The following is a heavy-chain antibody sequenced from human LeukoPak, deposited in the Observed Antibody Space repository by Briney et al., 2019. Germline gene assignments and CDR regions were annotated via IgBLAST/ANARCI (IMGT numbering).Heavy chain of an antibody. V-gene: IGHV1-18*01. J-gene: IGHJ3*01. Sequence: ASVKVSCKASGYTFTSYGISWVRQAPGQGLEWMGWISAYNGNTNYAQKLQGRVTMTADTSTSTAFMELRSLRSDDTAVYYCARDRIVGAEDDAFHFWGQGTMVTVSS. D-gene: IGHD1-26*01. CDR3: ARDRIVGAEDDAFHF. CDR1: GYTFTSYG. CDR2: ISAYNGNT.